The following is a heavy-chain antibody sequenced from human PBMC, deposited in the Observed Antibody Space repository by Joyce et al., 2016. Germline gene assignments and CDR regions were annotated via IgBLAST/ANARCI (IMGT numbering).Heavy chain of an antibody. V-gene: IGHV4-34*01. CDR2: INNGGST. CDR3: ARGGYCSGTTCYRVWRGLRDYYYYYMDV. D-gene: IGHD2-2*01. J-gene: IGHJ6*03. Sequence: QVQLQQWGTGLLKPSETLSLTCAVYGGSFSGFYWTWIRQPPGKGLEWIGEINNGGSTNYNPSLRGRVTISSDRSKNQFSLQLRSVTAADTAVYYCARGGYCSGTTCYRVWRGLRDYYYYYMDVWAKGTTVTVSS. CDR1: GGSFSGFY.